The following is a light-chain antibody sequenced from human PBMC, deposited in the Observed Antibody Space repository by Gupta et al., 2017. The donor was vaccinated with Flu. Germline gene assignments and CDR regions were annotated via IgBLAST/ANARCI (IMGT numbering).Light chain of an antibody. CDR1: QTVSTY. CDR2: DAS. CDR3: QQRVNWPPVT. V-gene: IGKV3-11*01. Sequence: ATLSLSPGERATLSCRASQTVSTYLVWYQQKPGQAPRLLIYDASNRAPGIPARFNGSGSGTDFTLTITNLEPEDFAVYYCQQRVNWPPVTFGQGTRLEIK. J-gene: IGKJ5*01.